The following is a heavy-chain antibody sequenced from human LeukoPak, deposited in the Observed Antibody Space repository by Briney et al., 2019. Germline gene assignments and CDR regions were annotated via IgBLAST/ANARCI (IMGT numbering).Heavy chain of an antibody. CDR1: GGSFTNYY. V-gene: IGHV4-34*01. CDR3: ARGKGQLWSDF. Sequence: SETLSLTCAVYGGSFTNYYWSWIRQSPGKGLEWIGEINHSGSTSYNPSLKSRVTISVDTSKNQFSLKMTSVTAADTAVYYCARGKGQLWSDFWGQGTLVTVSS. CDR2: INHSGST. J-gene: IGHJ4*02. D-gene: IGHD5-18*01.